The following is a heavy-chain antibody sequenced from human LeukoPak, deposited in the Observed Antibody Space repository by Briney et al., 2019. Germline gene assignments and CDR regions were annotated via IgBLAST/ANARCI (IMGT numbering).Heavy chain of an antibody. CDR3: ARTYSSSSGWFDP. CDR2: IYYSGST. CDR1: GGSISSSSYY. V-gene: IGHV4-39*01. D-gene: IGHD6-6*01. Sequence: SETLSLTCTVSGGSISSSSYYWGWIRQPPGKGLEWIRSIYYSGSTYYNPSLKSRVTISVDTSKNQFSLKLSSVTAADTAVYYCARTYSSSSGWFDPWGQGTLVTVSS. J-gene: IGHJ5*02.